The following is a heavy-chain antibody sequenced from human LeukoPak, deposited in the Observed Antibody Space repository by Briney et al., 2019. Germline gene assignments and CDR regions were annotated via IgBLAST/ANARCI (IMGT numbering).Heavy chain of an antibody. CDR1: GFTFSSYG. CDR2: ISGSAVST. J-gene: IGHJ6*03. CDR3: ARDGVQLWFSPAMDV. Sequence: GGSLRLSCAASGFTFSSYGMSWVRQAPGKGLEWVSAISGSAVSTYYADSVKGRFTISRDNSKNTLYLQMNSLRAEDTAVYYCARDGVQLWFSPAMDVWGKGTTVTISS. V-gene: IGHV3-23*01. D-gene: IGHD5-18*01.